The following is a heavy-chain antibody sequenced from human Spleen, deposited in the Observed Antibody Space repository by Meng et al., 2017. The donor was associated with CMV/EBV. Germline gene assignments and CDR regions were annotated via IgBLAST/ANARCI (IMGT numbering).Heavy chain of an antibody. CDR3: TTGVTIFGGYYYGMDV. CDR2: IKSKTDGGTT. D-gene: IGHD3-3*01. Sequence: GGSLRLSCAVSGFTFSGSPMHWVRQASGRGLEWVGRIKSKTDGGTTDYAAPVKGRFTISRDDSKNTLYLQMNSLKTEDTAVYYCTTGVTIFGGYYYGMDVWGQGTTVTVSS. V-gene: IGHV3-15*01. J-gene: IGHJ6*02. CDR1: GFTFSGSP.